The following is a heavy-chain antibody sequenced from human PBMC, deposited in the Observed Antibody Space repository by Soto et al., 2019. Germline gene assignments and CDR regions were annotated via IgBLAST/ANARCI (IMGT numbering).Heavy chain of an antibody. CDR3: ARGGRFAVADTDY. CDR2: ISGYNGNT. Sequence: QVQLVQSGVEVKKPGASVKVSCKASGYSFTNYGITWVRQAPGQGLEWLGWISGYNGNTNYAQKSQGRVTMTTDTSTSTAYMDLRSLRYDDTAVYYCARGGRFAVADTDYWGQGTLLTVSS. D-gene: IGHD3-3*01. V-gene: IGHV1-18*01. CDR1: GYSFTNYG. J-gene: IGHJ4*02.